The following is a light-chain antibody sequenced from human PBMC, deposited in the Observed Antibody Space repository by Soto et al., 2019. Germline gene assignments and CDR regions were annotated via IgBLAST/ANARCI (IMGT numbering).Light chain of an antibody. CDR1: SSDVGGYNY. J-gene: IGLJ2*01. Sequence: QSVLTQPRSVSGSPGQSVTISCTGTSSDVGGYNYVSWYQQHPGKAPKFIIYDVNKRPSGVPDRFSGSKSGTTASLTISGLQADDEAYYYCCSYAGSYTMLFGGGTKLTGL. V-gene: IGLV2-11*01. CDR2: DVN. CDR3: CSYAGSYTML.